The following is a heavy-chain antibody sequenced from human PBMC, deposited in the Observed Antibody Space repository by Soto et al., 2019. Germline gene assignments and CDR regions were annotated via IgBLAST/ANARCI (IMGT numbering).Heavy chain of an antibody. J-gene: IGHJ4*02. Sequence: GGSLRLSCVASGFTFSGYWMSWVRQAPGKGLEWVASLNQDESERYSVDSVKGRFTISRDNAENSLYLQMNSLRAEDTAVYYCARVVGYCSGGSCFPFDYWGQGALVTVSS. V-gene: IGHV3-7*01. CDR3: ARVVGYCSGGSCFPFDY. CDR2: LNQDESER. D-gene: IGHD2-15*01. CDR1: GFTFSGYW.